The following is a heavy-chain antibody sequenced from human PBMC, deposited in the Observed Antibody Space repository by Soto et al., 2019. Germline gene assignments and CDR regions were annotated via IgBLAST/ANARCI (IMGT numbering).Heavy chain of an antibody. D-gene: IGHD1-26*01. CDR2: IYSGGST. Sequence: GGSLRLSCAASGFTVSSNYMSWVRQAPGKGLEWVSVIYSGGSTYYADSVKGRFTISRHNSKNTLYLQMNSLRAEDTAVYYCARGLEWELQYYFDYWGQGTLVTVSS. CDR1: GFTVSSNY. V-gene: IGHV3-53*04. CDR3: ARGLEWELQYYFDY. J-gene: IGHJ4*02.